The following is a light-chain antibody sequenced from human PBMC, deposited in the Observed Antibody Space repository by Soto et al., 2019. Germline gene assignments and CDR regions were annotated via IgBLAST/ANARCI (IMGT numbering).Light chain of an antibody. V-gene: IGKV1-27*01. Sequence: DIQMTQSPSSLSASVGDRVTITCRASQGIGNYLAWYQKRAGEVPKLLIYAASTLQPGVPSRFSGSGSGPDFTHTISSLQPEDVATYYCQKYDQAPLTFGGGSKVENK. CDR2: AAS. J-gene: IGKJ4*01. CDR1: QGIGNY. CDR3: QKYDQAPLT.